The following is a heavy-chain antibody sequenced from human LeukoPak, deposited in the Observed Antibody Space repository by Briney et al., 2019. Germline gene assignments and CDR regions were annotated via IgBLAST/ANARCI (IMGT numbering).Heavy chain of an antibody. D-gene: IGHD3-3*01. CDR1: GFTVSSSY. Sequence: GGSLRLSCAATGFTVSSSYMSWVRQAPGKGLEWVSVVYSGGKTYYADSVKGRFSISRDNSKNMVYLQMNSLRAEDTAVYYCARYSDRGEWYPSYWGQGTLVTVS. CDR3: ARYSDRGEWYPSY. J-gene: IGHJ4*02. V-gene: IGHV3-66*01. CDR2: VYSGGKT.